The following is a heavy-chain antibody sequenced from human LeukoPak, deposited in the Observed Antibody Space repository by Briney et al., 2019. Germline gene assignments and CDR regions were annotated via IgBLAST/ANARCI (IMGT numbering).Heavy chain of an antibody. Sequence: SETLSLTCNVSGGSISGYYWSWIRQPPGKGLEWIGPISYTGNTYYNSSLRSRLTISVDTSKTQFSLKLSSVTAADTAVYYCARHFGYDDTSDYQGVPDYWGQGSLVTVSS. CDR3: ARHFGYDDTSDYQGVPDY. D-gene: IGHD3-22*01. V-gene: IGHV4-59*05. CDR1: GGSISGYY. CDR2: ISYTGNT. J-gene: IGHJ4*02.